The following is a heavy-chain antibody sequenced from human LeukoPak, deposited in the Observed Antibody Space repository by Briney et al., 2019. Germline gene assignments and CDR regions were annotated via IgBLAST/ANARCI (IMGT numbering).Heavy chain of an antibody. CDR1: GFTLGGNA. J-gene: IGHJ1*01. CDR2: VGGDDRT. V-gene: IGHV3-23*01. D-gene: IGHD2-15*01. Sequence: GGSLRLSCAASGFTLGGNAMSWIRQTPGRGLEWVSGVGGDDRTHYADPVRGRFTISRDNSMNTVSLDMNWLRVEDTAIYYCAKDLSWWAAADHWGQGALVTVAS. CDR3: AKDLSWWAAADH.